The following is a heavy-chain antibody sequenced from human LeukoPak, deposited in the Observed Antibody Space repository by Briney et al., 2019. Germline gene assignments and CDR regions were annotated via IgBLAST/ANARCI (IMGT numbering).Heavy chain of an antibody. D-gene: IGHD6-13*01. V-gene: IGHV1-69*13. J-gene: IGHJ6*03. Sequence: SVKVSCKASGGTFSSYAISWVRQAPGQGLEWMGGIIPIFGTANYAQKFQGRVTITADESTSTAYMELSSLRSEDTAVYYCARGVAAARVYYYYYMDVWGKGTTVTISS. CDR1: GGTFSSYA. CDR3: ARGVAAARVYYYYYMDV. CDR2: IIPIFGTA.